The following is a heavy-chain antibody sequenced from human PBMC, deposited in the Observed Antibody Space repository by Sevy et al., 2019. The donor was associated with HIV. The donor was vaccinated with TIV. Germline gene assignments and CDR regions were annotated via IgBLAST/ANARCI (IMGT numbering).Heavy chain of an antibody. J-gene: IGHJ4*02. CDR3: ASHYYDSTGYYFPLDY. Sequence: GGSLRLSCTASGFTFSSYAMYWVRQAPGKGLEWVAVISYDGNNKDYADSVKGRFTISRDNSENTLYLQMNSLRAEDTAVYYCASHYYDSTGYYFPLDYWGQGTLVTVSS. CDR1: GFTFSSYA. V-gene: IGHV3-30*04. D-gene: IGHD3-22*01. CDR2: ISYDGNNK.